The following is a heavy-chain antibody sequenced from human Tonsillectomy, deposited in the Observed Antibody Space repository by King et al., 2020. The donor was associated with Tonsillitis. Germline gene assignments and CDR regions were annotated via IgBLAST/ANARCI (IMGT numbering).Heavy chain of an antibody. J-gene: IGHJ4*02. Sequence: VQLVESGGGVVQPGRSLRLSCAASGFTLSSYAIHWVRQAPGKGLEWVAVISYDGYDGSNKYYADSVKGRFSMSRDNSKNTLYLQMNSLRAEDTAVYYCARGPFRYGYNLHYWGQGTLVTASS. D-gene: IGHD5-24*01. CDR1: GFTLSSYA. CDR3: ARGPFRYGYNLHY. V-gene: IGHV3-30-3*01. CDR2: ISYDGYDGSNK.